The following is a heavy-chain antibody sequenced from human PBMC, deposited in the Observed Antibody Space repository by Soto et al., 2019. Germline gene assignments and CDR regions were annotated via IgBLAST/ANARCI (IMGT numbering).Heavy chain of an antibody. Sequence: SETLSLTCNVSGDSVNSRYYYWTWVRQPPGKGLEWIGYLYFTGSTNYNPSLKGRVTMSRDTSKNQVYLKLNSVTAADTAVYYCVRKRLLFKVVSDSWGQGTLVTVSS. J-gene: IGHJ4*02. CDR2: LYFTGST. V-gene: IGHV4-61*01. D-gene: IGHD3-3*01. CDR1: GDSVNSRYYY. CDR3: VRKRLLFKVVSDS.